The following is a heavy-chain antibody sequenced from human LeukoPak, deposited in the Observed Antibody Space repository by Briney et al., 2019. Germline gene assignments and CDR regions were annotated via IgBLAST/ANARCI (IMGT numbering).Heavy chain of an antibody. Sequence: GGSLRLSCAASGFTFSSYGMHWVRQAPGKGLEWVAFIRHDGSNKYYADSVKGRFTISRDNSKNTLYLQMNSLRAEDTAVYYCAKELTPRGYYYDSSGKFDYWGQGTLVTVSS. D-gene: IGHD3-22*01. CDR3: AKELTPRGYYYDSSGKFDY. J-gene: IGHJ4*02. CDR2: IRHDGSNK. V-gene: IGHV3-30*02. CDR1: GFTFSSYG.